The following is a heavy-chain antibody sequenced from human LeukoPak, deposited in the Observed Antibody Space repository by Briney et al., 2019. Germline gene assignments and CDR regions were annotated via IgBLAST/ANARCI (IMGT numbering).Heavy chain of an antibody. CDR1: GFTFSSYG. CDR3: AKAKDIVVGYYFDY. Sequence: PGGSLRLPCAASGFTFSSYGMHWVRQAPGKGLEWVAVISYDGSNKYYADSVKGRFTISRDNSKNTLYLQMNSLRAEDTAVYYCAKAKDIVVGYYFDYWGQGTLVTVSS. D-gene: IGHD2-2*01. J-gene: IGHJ4*02. CDR2: ISYDGSNK. V-gene: IGHV3-30*18.